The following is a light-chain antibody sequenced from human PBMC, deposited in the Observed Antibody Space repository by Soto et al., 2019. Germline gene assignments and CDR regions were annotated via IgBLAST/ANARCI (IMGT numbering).Light chain of an antibody. Sequence: QSVLTQSPSASGTPGQRVSISCSGSTSNIGTHTVNWYQHVPGTAPKLPIYSDNQRPSAVPGRFSGSKSGTSASLAISGLLSEDEADYYCATWDDSRNVVFGGGTKLTVL. CDR1: TSNIGTHT. V-gene: IGLV1-44*01. CDR2: SDN. CDR3: ATWDDSRNVV. J-gene: IGLJ2*01.